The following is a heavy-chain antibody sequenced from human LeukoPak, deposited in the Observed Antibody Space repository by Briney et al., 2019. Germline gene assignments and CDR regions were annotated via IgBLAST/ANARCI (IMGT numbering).Heavy chain of an antibody. CDR3: AKDHRSSSSFFDS. D-gene: IGHD6-19*01. J-gene: IGHJ4*02. CDR2: INGRGDDT. CDR1: SGFA. Sequence: GGSLRLSCAAFSGFAMSWVRQAPGGGLEWVSAINGRGDDTYYPDAVKGRFTISRDNSNNTLYLQMNSLRAEDTAVYYCAKDHRSSSSFFDSWGQGILVTVSS. V-gene: IGHV3-23*01.